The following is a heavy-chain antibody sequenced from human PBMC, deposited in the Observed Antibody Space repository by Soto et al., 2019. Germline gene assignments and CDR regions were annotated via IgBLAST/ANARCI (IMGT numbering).Heavy chain of an antibody. D-gene: IGHD1-26*01. CDR2: ISDDGDKR. Sequence: GGSLRLSCVGSGFTFSNYGMHWVRQPPGKGLEWVALISDDGDKRYYADSVRGRLIISRGNSKDTLYLQMNSLGPDDTAVYFCAKARVRIVGANSFDYWGQGTPVTVSS. V-gene: IGHV3-30*18. CDR3: AKARVRIVGANSFDY. J-gene: IGHJ4*02. CDR1: GFTFSNYG.